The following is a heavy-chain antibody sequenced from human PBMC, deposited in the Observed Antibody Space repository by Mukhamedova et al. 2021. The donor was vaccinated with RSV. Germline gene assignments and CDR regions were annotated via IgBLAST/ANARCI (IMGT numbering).Heavy chain of an antibody. CDR3: ARGGRRGYSGSYHNWFDP. J-gene: IGHJ5*02. V-gene: IGHV4-34*01. Sequence: VTISVDTSKNQFSLKLSSVTAADTAVYYCARGGRRGYSGSYHNWFDPWGQGTLVTVSS. D-gene: IGHD1-26*01.